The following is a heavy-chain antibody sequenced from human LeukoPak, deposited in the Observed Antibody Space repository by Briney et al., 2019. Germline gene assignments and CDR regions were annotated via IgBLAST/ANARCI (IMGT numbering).Heavy chain of an antibody. V-gene: IGHV1-8*01. CDR2: MNPNRGNT. CDR3: ARRYSSSRFVSEFDY. D-gene: IGHD6-13*01. Sequence: ASVKVSCKASGYTFTSYDINGVRQATGQGREWMGWMNPNRGNTGYAQKFQGRVTMTRNTSISTAYMELSSLRSEGTAVYYCARRYSSSRFVSEFDYWGQGTLVTVSS. CDR1: GYTFTSYD. J-gene: IGHJ4*02.